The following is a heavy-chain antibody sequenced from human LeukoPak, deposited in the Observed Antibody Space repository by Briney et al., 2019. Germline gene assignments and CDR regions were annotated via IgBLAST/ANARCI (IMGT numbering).Heavy chain of an antibody. CDR2: ISAYNGNT. J-gene: IGHJ3*02. V-gene: IGHV1-18*04. CDR1: GYTFTSYG. Sequence: ASVKVSCKASGYTFTSYGISWVRQAPGQGLEWVGWISAYNGNTNYAQKLQGRVTMTTDTSTSTAYMELRSLRSDDTAVYYCARDRSGYYPLDAFDIWGRGTMVTVSS. D-gene: IGHD3-22*01. CDR3: ARDRSGYYPLDAFDI.